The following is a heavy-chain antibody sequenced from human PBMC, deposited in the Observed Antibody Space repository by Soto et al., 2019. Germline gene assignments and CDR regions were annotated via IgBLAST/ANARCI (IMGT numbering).Heavy chain of an antibody. CDR3: ARGAASTYTGLFDY. CDR2: IYRTGST. D-gene: IGHD6-13*01. Sequence: SETLSLTCAVSGGSFTSNNWWTWVRQPPGQGLEWIGEIYRTGSTNYNPSLKSRVTISLDTSKNQFSLQLNSVTPEDTALYYCARGAASTYTGLFDYWGQGNLVTVSS. CDR1: GGSFTSNNW. V-gene: IGHV4-4*02. J-gene: IGHJ4*02.